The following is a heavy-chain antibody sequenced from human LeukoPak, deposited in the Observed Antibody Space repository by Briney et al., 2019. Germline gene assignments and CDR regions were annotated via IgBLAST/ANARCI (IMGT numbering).Heavy chain of an antibody. CDR3: ARDLTGDPHYFFYYGIDV. Sequence: ASVKVSCKASGYTFINYYIHWVRQAPGQGLEWMGIINPSAGSTTYAQKFQGRVTMTRDTSTSTVDMELSSLGSEDTAVYYCARDLTGDPHYFFYYGIDVWGQGTTVTVSS. D-gene: IGHD7-27*01. CDR2: INPSAGST. J-gene: IGHJ6*02. V-gene: IGHV1-46*01. CDR1: GYTFINYY.